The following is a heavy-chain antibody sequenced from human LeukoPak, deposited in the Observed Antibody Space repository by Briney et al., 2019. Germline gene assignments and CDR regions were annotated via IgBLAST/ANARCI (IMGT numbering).Heavy chain of an antibody. CDR1: GFTFSSYG. Sequence: GGSLRLSCAASGFTFSSYGMHWVRQAPGKGLEWVAVISYDGSNKYYADSVKGRFTISRDNSKNTLYLQMNNLRAEDTAVYYCARDRAYYDSSGYLGRYGMDVWGQGTTVTVSS. V-gene: IGHV3-30*03. CDR2: ISYDGSNK. J-gene: IGHJ6*02. CDR3: ARDRAYYDSSGYLGRYGMDV. D-gene: IGHD3-22*01.